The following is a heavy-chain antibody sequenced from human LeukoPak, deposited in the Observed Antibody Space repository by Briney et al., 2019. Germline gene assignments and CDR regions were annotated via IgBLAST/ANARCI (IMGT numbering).Heavy chain of an antibody. CDR2: ILITERS. CDR1: GGSISSYS. J-gene: IGHJ3*02. D-gene: IGHD3-22*01. CDR3: ARDGGYPVVGAFDI. Sequence: SETLSLTCTVSGGSISSYSWSWIRQPPGKGLEWIGRILITERSTYNASLESRVTLSVDPSKNQFSLKLSPVTAADTAVYYCARDGGYPVVGAFDIWGQGTRVTVSS. V-gene: IGHV4-4*07.